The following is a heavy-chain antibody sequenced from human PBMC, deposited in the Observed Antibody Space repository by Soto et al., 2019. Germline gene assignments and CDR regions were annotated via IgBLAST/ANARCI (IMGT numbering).Heavy chain of an antibody. D-gene: IGHD3-3*01. CDR2: ISYSGST. V-gene: IGHV4-59*01. CDR3: ASSSPHYDFWSGYSFWDAFDI. CDR1: GGSISSYY. Sequence: LSLTCTVSGGSISSYYWSWIRQPPGKGLEWIGYISYSGSTNYNPSLKSRVTISVDTSKNQFSLKLSSVTAADTAVYYCASSSPHYDFWSGYSFWDAFDIWGQGTMVTVSS. J-gene: IGHJ3*02.